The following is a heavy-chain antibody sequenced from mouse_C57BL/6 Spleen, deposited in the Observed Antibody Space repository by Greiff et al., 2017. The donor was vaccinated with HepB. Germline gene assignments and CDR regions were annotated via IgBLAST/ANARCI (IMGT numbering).Heavy chain of an antibody. CDR1: GYTFTNYW. CDR3: ARQFYYGSRAFAY. J-gene: IGHJ3*01. V-gene: IGHV1-63*01. D-gene: IGHD1-1*01. Sequence: QVQLQQSGAELVRPGTSVKMSCKASGYTFTNYWIGWAKQRPGHGLEWIGDIYPGGGYTNYNEKFKGKATLTADKYSSTAYMQFSSLTSEDSAVYYCARQFYYGSRAFAYWGQGTLVTVSA. CDR2: IYPGGGYT.